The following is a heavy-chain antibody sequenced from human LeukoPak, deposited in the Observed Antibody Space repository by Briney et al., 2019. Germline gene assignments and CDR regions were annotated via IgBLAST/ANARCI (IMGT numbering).Heavy chain of an antibody. CDR3: ARVLWLMDYYYYMDV. CDR1: GGSISSSSYY. J-gene: IGHJ6*03. CDR2: IYYSGST. Sequence: SETLSLTCTVSGGSISSSSYYWGWIRQPPGKGLEWIGSIYYSGSTYYNPSLKSRVTISVDTSKNQFSLKPSSVTAADTAVYYCARVLWLMDYYYYMDVWGKGTTVTVSS. D-gene: IGHD5-18*01. V-gene: IGHV4-39*07.